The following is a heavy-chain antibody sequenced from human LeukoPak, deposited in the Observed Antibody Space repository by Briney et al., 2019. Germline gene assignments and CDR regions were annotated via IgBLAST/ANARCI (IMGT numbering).Heavy chain of an antibody. J-gene: IGHJ5*02. CDR2: IYYSGST. D-gene: IGHD6-13*01. V-gene: IGHV4-39*01. CDR3: ANFPLYSSSWS. CDR1: GGSISSSSYY. Sequence: PSETLSLTCTVSGGSISSSSYYWGWLRQPPGKGREWIGSIYYSGSTYYNPSLKSRVTISVDTSKNQFSLKLSSVTAADTAVYYCANFPLYSSSWSWGQGTLVTVPS.